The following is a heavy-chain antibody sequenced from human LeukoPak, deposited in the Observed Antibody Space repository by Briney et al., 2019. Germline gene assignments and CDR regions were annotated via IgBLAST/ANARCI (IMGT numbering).Heavy chain of an antibody. V-gene: IGHV3-23*01. D-gene: IGHD1-26*01. CDR3: AKGILGNYCLFDR. J-gene: IGHJ4*02. Sequence: GGSLRLSCAASGFTFSSYAMSWVRQAPGKGLEWVSVISGSGDTTYYSDSVKGRFSISRDNSKNTLYLQMNSLRAEDTAVYYCAKGILGNYCLFDRWGQGTVVTVSS. CDR2: ISGSGDTT. CDR1: GFTFSSYA.